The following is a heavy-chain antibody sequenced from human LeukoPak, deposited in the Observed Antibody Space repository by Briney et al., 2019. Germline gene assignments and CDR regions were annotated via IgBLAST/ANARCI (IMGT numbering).Heavy chain of an antibody. V-gene: IGHV3-23*01. CDR2: ISGSGGST. CDR1: GFTFSSYA. Sequence: GGSLRLSCAASGFTFSSYAMSWVRQAPGKGLEWVSAISGSGGSTYYADSVKGRFTISRDNSKNTLYLQMNSLRAEDTAVYYCAKSEDSWTPDPNYFDYWGQGTLVTVSS. J-gene: IGHJ4*02. D-gene: IGHD1-14*01. CDR3: AKSEDSWTPDPNYFDY.